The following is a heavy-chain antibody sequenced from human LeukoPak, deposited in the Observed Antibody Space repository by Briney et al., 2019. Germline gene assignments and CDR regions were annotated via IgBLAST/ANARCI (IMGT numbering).Heavy chain of an antibody. CDR1: AYTLTGYY. D-gene: IGHD6-6*01. V-gene: IGHV1-2*02. CDR3: ARGEEYTSSPGLGY. CDR2: INPKSGAT. Sequence: ASVKVSCKASAYTLTGYYIHWIRQAPGQGLEWMGWINPKSGATNYAQKFQGRVTMTRDTSISTAYMELSRLRSDDTAVYYCARGEEYTSSPGLGYWGQGTLVTVSS. J-gene: IGHJ4*02.